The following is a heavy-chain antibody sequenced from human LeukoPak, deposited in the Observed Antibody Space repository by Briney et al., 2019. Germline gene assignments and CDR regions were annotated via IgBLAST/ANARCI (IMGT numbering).Heavy chain of an antibody. CDR3: ATDRYYGSGSTFDY. Sequence: ASVKVSCKVSGYTLTELSMRWVRQAPGKGLEWVGGFDPEDGETIYAQKFQGRVTMTEDTSTDTAYMELSSLRSEDTAVYYCATDRYYGSGSTFDYWGQGTPVTVSS. J-gene: IGHJ4*02. CDR1: GYTLTELS. CDR2: FDPEDGET. V-gene: IGHV1-24*01. D-gene: IGHD3-10*01.